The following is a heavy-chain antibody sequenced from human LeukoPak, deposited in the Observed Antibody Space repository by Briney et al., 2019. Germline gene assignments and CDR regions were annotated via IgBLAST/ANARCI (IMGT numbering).Heavy chain of an antibody. CDR1: GFTFSSTY. V-gene: IGHV3-53*01. CDR3: ARAPEYDSSGYHFDY. CDR2: IYSGGST. Sequence: GGSLRLSCAASGFTFSSTYMSWVRQAPGKGLEWVSVIYSGGSTYYADSVKGRFTISGDHSKNTLYLHMNSLRAEDTAVYYCARAPEYDSSGYHFDYWGQGTLVTVSS. J-gene: IGHJ4*02. D-gene: IGHD3-22*01.